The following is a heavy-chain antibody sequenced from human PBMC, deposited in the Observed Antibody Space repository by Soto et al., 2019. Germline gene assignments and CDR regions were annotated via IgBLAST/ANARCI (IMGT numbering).Heavy chain of an antibody. J-gene: IGHJ4*02. D-gene: IGHD3-9*01. CDR2: IYYSGST. CDR1: GGSISGYY. Sequence: PSETLSLTCTVSGGSISGYYGSWIRQPPGKGLEWIGYIYYSGSTNYNPSLKSRVTISVDTSKNQFSLKLSSVTAADTAVYYCARASSHYDILTGYYTPTYYFDYWGQGTLVTVSS. CDR3: ARASSHYDILTGYYTPTYYFDY. V-gene: IGHV4-59*01.